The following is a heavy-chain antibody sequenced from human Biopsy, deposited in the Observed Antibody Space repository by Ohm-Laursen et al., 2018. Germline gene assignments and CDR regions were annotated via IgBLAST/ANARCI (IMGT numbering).Heavy chain of an antibody. CDR1: GYTFTNYD. CDR3: AREPFGQQLGPFDY. V-gene: IGHV1-8*01. D-gene: IGHD6-13*01. CDR2: VNPNSGNT. Sequence: SSVKVSCKASGYTFTNYDINWVRQAPGQGPEWMGWVNPNSGNTGYAQKFQGRVAMARSTSISTAYMELSSLTSEDTAVYYCAREPFGQQLGPFDYWGQGALVIVSS. J-gene: IGHJ4*02.